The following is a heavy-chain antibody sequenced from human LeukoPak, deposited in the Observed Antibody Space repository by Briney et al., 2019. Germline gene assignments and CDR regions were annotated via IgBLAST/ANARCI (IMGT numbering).Heavy chain of an antibody. J-gene: IGHJ4*02. CDR2: IYHRGSA. Sequence: SETLSLTCTVSGGSISSSSYCWGWIRQPPGKGPEWIGYIYHRGSANYNPSLKSRVTISVDTSKNQFSLTLSSVTAADAAVYYCARAGDYYVSGSYLGYWGQGTLVTVSS. CDR1: GGSISSSSYC. CDR3: ARAGDYYVSGSYLGY. D-gene: IGHD3-10*01. V-gene: IGHV4-61*05.